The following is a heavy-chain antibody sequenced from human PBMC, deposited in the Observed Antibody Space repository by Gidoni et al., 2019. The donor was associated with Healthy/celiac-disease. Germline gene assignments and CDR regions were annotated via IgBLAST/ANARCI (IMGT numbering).Heavy chain of an antibody. CDR1: GGSISSYY. Sequence: QVQLQESGPGLVKPSETLSLTCTTSGGSISSYYWSWIRQPPGKGLEWIGYIYYSGSTNYNPSLKSRVTISVDTSKNQCSLKLSSVTAADTAVYYCARDLPESSGWYIDGMDVWGQGTTVTVSS. CDR3: ARDLPESSGWYIDGMDV. CDR2: IYYSGST. D-gene: IGHD6-19*01. V-gene: IGHV4-59*01. J-gene: IGHJ6*02.